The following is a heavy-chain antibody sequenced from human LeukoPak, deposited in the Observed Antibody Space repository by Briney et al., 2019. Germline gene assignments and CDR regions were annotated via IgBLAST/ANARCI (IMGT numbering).Heavy chain of an antibody. CDR2: ISRDGGST. CDR3: AKDGKMATISWTSFDY. Sequence: PGRSLRLSCAASGFTFDDYAMHWVRQAPGKGLEWVSLISRDGGSTYYADSVKGRFTISRDNSKNSLYLQMNSLRTEDTALYYCAKDGKMATISWTSFDYWGQGTLVTVSS. V-gene: IGHV3-43D*04. J-gene: IGHJ4*02. D-gene: IGHD5-24*01. CDR1: GFTFDDYA.